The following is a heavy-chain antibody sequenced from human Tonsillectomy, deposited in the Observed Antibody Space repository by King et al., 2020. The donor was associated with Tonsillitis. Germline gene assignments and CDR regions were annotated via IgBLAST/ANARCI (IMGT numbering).Heavy chain of an antibody. Sequence: QLVQSGTEVKKPGASVKVSCKASGYTFTTYGFSWVRQAPGQGLEWMGWISTYNGYTNYAQKFQGIVTMTPDTSTTAAYLELRGLRSDDTAVYYCARYLPELTSADYWGQGTLVIVPS. CDR3: ARYLPELTSADY. J-gene: IGHJ4*02. CDR2: ISTYNGYT. V-gene: IGHV1-18*01. D-gene: IGHD1-14*01. CDR1: GYTFTTYG.